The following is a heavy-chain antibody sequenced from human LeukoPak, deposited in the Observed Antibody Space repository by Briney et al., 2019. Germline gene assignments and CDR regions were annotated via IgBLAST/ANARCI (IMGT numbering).Heavy chain of an antibody. Sequence: ASVKVSCKASGYTFTGYYMHWVRQAPGQGLEWMGWINPNSGGANYAQKFQGWVTMTRDTSISTAYMELSRLKSDDTAVYYCARGLPLGIGYYYYGMDVWGKGTTVTVSS. CDR2: INPNSGGA. V-gene: IGHV1-2*04. CDR3: ARGLPLGIGYYYYGMDV. CDR1: GYTFTGYY. J-gene: IGHJ6*04. D-gene: IGHD7-27*01.